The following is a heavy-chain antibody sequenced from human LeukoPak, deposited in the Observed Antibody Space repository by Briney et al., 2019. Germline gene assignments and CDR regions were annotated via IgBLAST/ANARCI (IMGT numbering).Heavy chain of an antibody. CDR3: ARDLVATGFDY. V-gene: IGHV4-61*02. J-gene: IGHJ4*02. CDR1: GGSISSGSYY. D-gene: IGHD5-12*01. Sequence: PPETLSLTCTVSGGSISSGSYYWSWIRQPAGKGLEWIGRIYTSGSTNYNPSLKSRVTISVDTSKNQFSLKLSSVTAADTAVYYCARDLVATGFDYWGQGTPVTVSS. CDR2: IYTSGST.